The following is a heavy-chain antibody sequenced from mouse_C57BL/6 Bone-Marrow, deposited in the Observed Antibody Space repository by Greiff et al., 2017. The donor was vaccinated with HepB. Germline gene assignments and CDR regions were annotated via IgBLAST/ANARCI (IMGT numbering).Heavy chain of an antibody. D-gene: IGHD1-1*01. CDR1: EYDFTSYD. CDR2: INSDGGST. CDR3: ERMTAVVALDWYFDD. Sequence: EVLLVESGGGLVQPGESLKLSCESNEYDFTSYDMSWVRKTPEKRLELVAAINSDGGSTYYPDTMERRFIISRDNTKNTLYLQMSSLKSEDAALYYCERMTAVVALDWYFDDWGKGTTVTVSS. J-gene: IGHJ1*03. V-gene: IGHV5-2*01.